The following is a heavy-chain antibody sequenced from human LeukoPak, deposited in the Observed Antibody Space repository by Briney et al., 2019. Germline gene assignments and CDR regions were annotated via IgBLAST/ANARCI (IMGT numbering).Heavy chain of an antibody. J-gene: IGHJ4*02. D-gene: IGHD5-12*01. CDR2: INPNSGGT. CDR1: GYTFTGYY. CDR3: ASGYSGYDPYNFDY. V-gene: IGHV1-2*02. Sequence: ASVKVSCKASGYTFTGYYMHWVRQAPGQGLEWMGWINPNSGGTNYAQKFQGRVTMTRDTSISTAYMQLSRLRSDDTAVYYCASGYSGYDPYNFDYWGQGTLVTVSS.